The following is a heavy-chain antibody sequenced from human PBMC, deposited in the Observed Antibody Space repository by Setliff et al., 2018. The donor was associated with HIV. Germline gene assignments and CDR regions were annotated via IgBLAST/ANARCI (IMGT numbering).Heavy chain of an antibody. V-gene: IGHV1-2*02. Sequence: ASVKVSCKASGYTFTVYYMHWVRQTPGQGLEWMGWINTNSGDTKYAQKFQGRVTMTRDTSINAVYLEVSRLGSDDRALYYCATSPIAVPPYYFESWGQGTLVTVSS. CDR3: ATSPIAVPPYYFES. CDR1: GYTFTVYY. J-gene: IGHJ4*02. CDR2: INTNSGDT. D-gene: IGHD6-19*01.